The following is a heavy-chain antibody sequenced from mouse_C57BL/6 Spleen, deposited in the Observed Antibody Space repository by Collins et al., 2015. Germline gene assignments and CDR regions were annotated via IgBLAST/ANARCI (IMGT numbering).Heavy chain of an antibody. CDR3: ARFPLYRRYFDY. CDR1: GYTFTSYW. CDR2: INPNNGGT. V-gene: IGHV1-53*01. J-gene: IGHJ2*01. Sequence: QVQLQQPGTELVKPGASVKLSCKASGYTFTSYWMHWVKQRPGQGLEWIGNINPNNGGTNYNEKFKSKATLTVDKSSSTAYMQLSSLTSEDSAVYYCARFPLYRRYFDYWGQGTTLTVSS. D-gene: IGHD2-1*01.